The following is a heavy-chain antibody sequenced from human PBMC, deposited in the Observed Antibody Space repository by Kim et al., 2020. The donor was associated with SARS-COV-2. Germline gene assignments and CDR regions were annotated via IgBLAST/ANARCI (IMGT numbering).Heavy chain of an antibody. CDR3: ARLGRGSSWSINAFDI. J-gene: IGHJ3*02. D-gene: IGHD6-13*01. Sequence: ETLSLTCTVSGGSISSYYWSWIRQPPGKGLEWIGYIYYSGSTNYNPSLKSRVTISVDTSKNQFSLKLSSVTAADTAVYYCARLGRGSSWSINAFDIWGQGTMVTVSS. CDR1: GGSISSYY. CDR2: IYYSGST. V-gene: IGHV4-59*08.